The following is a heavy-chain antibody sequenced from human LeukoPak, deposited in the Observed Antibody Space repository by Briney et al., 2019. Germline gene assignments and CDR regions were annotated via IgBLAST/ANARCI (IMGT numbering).Heavy chain of an antibody. CDR3: ARGLGYQLLLGGEYYFDY. CDR1: GGSISSSSYY. CDR2: IYYSGST. D-gene: IGHD2-2*01. J-gene: IGHJ4*01. V-gene: IGHV4-39*07. Sequence: SETLSLTCTVSGGSISSSSYYWGWIRQPPGKGLEWIGSIYYSGSTYYNPSLKSRVTISVDTSKNQFSLKLSSVTAADTAVYYCARGLGYQLLLGGEYYFDYWGHGTLVTVSS.